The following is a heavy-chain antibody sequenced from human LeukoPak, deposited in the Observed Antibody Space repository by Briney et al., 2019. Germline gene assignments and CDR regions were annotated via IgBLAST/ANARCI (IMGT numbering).Heavy chain of an antibody. D-gene: IGHD3-9*01. CDR2: IYYSGST. Sequence: KPSETLSLTCTVSGGSISSYYWSWIRQPPGKGLEWIGYIYYSGSTNYNPSLKSRVTISVDTSKNQFSLKLSSVTAADTAVYYCARGYYDILTGYQKPFDYWGQGTLVTVSS. CDR1: GGSISSYY. CDR3: ARGYYDILTGYQKPFDY. V-gene: IGHV4-59*12. J-gene: IGHJ4*02.